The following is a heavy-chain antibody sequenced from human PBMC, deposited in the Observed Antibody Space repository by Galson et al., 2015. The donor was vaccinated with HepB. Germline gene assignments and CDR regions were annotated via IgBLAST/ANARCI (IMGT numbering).Heavy chain of an antibody. D-gene: IGHD3-3*01. Sequence: TLSLTCTVSGGSISSGDYYWSWIRQPPGKGLEWVGYIYYSGSTYYNPSLKSRVTISVDTSKNQFSLKLSSVTAADTAVYYCARGHTIFGVVITQANWGQGTLVTVSS. CDR3: ARGHTIFGVVITQAN. CDR1: GGSISSGDYY. J-gene: IGHJ4*02. V-gene: IGHV4-30-4*01. CDR2: IYYSGST.